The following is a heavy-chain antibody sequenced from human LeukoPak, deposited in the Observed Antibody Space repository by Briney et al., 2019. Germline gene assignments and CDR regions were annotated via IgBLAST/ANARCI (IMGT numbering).Heavy chain of an antibody. CDR2: IYTSGSN. CDR1: GGSFSGYY. J-gene: IGHJ6*03. V-gene: IGHV4-59*10. Sequence: SETLSLTCAVYGGSFSGYYWSWIRQPAGKGLEWNGRIYTSGSNNYNPSLKSRVTMSVDTSKNQFSLKLSSVTAADTAVYYCARSVEGYCSGGSCYSYYYYMDVWGKGTTVTVSS. D-gene: IGHD2-15*01. CDR3: ARSVEGYCSGGSCYSYYYYMDV.